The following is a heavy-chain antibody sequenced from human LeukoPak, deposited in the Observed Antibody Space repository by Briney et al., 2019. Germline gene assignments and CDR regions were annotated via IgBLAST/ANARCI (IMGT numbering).Heavy chain of an antibody. V-gene: IGHV3-64*01. CDR3: AKDAWEYYYDSTHFDY. Sequence: GGSLRLSCTVSGFTVSSNSMSWVRQAPGKGLEYVSAISSNGGSTYYANSVKGRFTISRDNSKNTLYLQMNSLRAEDTAVYYCAKDAWEYYYDSTHFDYWGQGTLVTVSS. J-gene: IGHJ4*02. D-gene: IGHD3-22*01. CDR2: ISSNGGST. CDR1: GFTVSSNS.